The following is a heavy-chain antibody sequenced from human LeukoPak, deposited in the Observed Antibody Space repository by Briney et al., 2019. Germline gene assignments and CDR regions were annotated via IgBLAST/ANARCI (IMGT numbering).Heavy chain of an antibody. CDR2: ISYEGSNK. Sequence: GGSLRLACAASGFTFSSYAMQWVRQAPGKGLEWVAVISYEGSNKYYADSVKGRFTISRDNSKNTLYLQMNSLRAEDTAVYYCARDRGSDSGSYPNWFDPWGQGTLVTVSS. CDR3: ARDRGSDSGSYPNWFDP. D-gene: IGHD1-26*01. J-gene: IGHJ5*02. CDR1: GFTFSSYA. V-gene: IGHV3-30-3*01.